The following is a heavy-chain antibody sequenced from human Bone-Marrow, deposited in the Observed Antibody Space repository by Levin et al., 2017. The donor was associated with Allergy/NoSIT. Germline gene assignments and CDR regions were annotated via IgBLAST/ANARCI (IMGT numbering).Heavy chain of an antibody. V-gene: IGHV3-23*01. CDR2: ISGSGGST. D-gene: IGHD1-26*01. CDR3: AKDPRRWELLGNFDY. Sequence: GESLKISCAASGFTFSSYAMSWVRQAPGKGLEWVSAISGSGGSTYYADSVKGRFTISRDNSKNTLYLQMNSLRAEDTAVYYCAKDPRRWELLGNFDYWGQGTLVTVSS. CDR1: GFTFSSYA. J-gene: IGHJ4*02.